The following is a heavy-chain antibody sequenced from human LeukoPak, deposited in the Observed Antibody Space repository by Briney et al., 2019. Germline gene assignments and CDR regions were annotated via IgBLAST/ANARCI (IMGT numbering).Heavy chain of an antibody. Sequence: GGSLRLSCAASGFTLSSYTMNWVRQAPGKGLEWVSSISSTSTYIYYADSVKGRFTISRDNAKNSLYVQMNSLRAEDTAVYYCARSLGYYDISGAYYFDYWGQGTLVTVSS. J-gene: IGHJ4*02. V-gene: IGHV3-21*01. CDR1: GFTLSSYT. CDR2: ISSTSTYI. D-gene: IGHD3-22*01. CDR3: ARSLGYYDISGAYYFDY.